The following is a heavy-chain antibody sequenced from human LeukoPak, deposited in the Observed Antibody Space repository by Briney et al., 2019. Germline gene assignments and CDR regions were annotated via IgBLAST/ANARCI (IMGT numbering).Heavy chain of an antibody. CDR1: GYTFTDYY. J-gene: IGHJ4*02. CDR2: INPNSGGT. D-gene: IGHD5-18*01. V-gene: IGHV1-2*02. Sequence: ASVKVSCKASGYTFTDYYLHWVRQAPGQGPEWMGWINPNSGGTNYAQKFQGRVTMTRDTSISTAYMELSRLRSDDTAVYYCARGRGYNYGGLDYWGQGTLVTVSS. CDR3: ARGRGYNYGGLDY.